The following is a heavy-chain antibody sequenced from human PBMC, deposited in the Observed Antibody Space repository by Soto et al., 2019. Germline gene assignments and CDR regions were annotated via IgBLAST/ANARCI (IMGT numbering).Heavy chain of an antibody. Sequence: EIQLVESGGGLVKPGGYLRISCAASGFTFRNYWMHWVSQTPGKGLVWVSRISTDGSSTWYEDSVKGRFTISRYSAKNTLYLQMSCLRDEDTAVYYCARGGRMFDYYCVMDVWGQGTPVVVCS. V-gene: IGHV3-74*01. CDR2: ISTDGSST. J-gene: IGHJ6*01. CDR3: ARGGRMFDYYCVMDV. CDR1: GFTFRNYW. D-gene: IGHD3-10*02.